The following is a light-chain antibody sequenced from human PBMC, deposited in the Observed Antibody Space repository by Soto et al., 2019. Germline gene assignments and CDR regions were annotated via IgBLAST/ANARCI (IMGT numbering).Light chain of an antibody. CDR1: QSISSW. CDR2: KAS. Sequence: DIQMTQSPSTLSASVGDRVTITCRASQSISSWLAWYQQKPGKAPKLLIYKASSLESGVTSRFSGSGFGTEFTLTISSLQPDDFATYYCQQYNSYQYTFGQGTKVDIK. J-gene: IGKJ2*01. V-gene: IGKV1-5*03. CDR3: QQYNSYQYT.